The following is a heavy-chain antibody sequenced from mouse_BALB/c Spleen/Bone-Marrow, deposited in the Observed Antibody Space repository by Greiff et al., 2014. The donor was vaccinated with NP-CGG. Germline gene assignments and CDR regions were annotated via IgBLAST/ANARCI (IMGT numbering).Heavy chain of an antibody. Sequence: EVQLQQSGAELVKPGASVKLSCTASGFNIKDTYMHWVKQRPEQGLGWIGRIDPANGNTKYDPKFQGKATITADTSSNTAYLQLSSLTSEDTAVYYCAIYYYGSSGFAYWAKGLWSLSLQ. CDR1: GFNIKDTY. D-gene: IGHD1-1*01. CDR2: IDPANGNT. V-gene: IGHV14-3*02. CDR3: AIYYYGSSGFAY. J-gene: IGHJ3*01.